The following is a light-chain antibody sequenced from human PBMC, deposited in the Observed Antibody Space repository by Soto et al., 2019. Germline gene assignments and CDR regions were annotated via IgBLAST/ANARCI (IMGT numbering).Light chain of an antibody. CDR2: AAS. J-gene: IGKJ1*01. Sequence: DIQMTQSPSSLSASVGDSVTITCRASQNIKTYLNWYQQKPGKAPNLLIYAASSLHSGVPSRFSGSGSGTHFALTISSLQPEDFATYYCQQSFSSPPWTFGQGTKVEIK. CDR3: QQSFSSPPWT. V-gene: IGKV1-39*01. CDR1: QNIKTY.